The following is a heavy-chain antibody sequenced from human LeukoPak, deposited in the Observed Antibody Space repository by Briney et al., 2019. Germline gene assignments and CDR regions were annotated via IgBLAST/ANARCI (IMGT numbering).Heavy chain of an antibody. J-gene: IGHJ6*03. CDR3: ASSNGGLPNYYYFYYMDV. D-gene: IGHD7-27*01. CDR2: IYTSGST. Sequence: SQTLSLTCTVSGGSISSGSYYWSWIRQPAGKGLEWIGRIYTSGSTNYNPSLKSRVTISVDSSKNQFSLKLSSVTAADTAVYYCASSNGGLPNYYYFYYMDVWGKGTTVTVSS. V-gene: IGHV4-61*02. CDR1: GGSISSGSYY.